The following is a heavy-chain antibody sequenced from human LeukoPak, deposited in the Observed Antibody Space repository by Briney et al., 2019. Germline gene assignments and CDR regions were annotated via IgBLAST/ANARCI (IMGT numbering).Heavy chain of an antibody. CDR1: GYTFTSYA. CDR3: AREREGRYSGYTDY. J-gene: IGHJ4*02. D-gene: IGHD5-12*01. Sequence: GASVKVSCKASGYTFTSYAMNWVRQAPGQGLEWMGWISAYNGNTNYAQKLQGRVTMTTDTSTSTAYMELRSLRSDDTAVYYCAREREGRYSGYTDYWGQGTLVTVSS. V-gene: IGHV1-18*01. CDR2: ISAYNGNT.